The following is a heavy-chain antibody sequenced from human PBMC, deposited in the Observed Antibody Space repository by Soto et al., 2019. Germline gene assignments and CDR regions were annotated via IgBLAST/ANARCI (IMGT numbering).Heavy chain of an antibody. Sequence: QVQLVESGGGVVQPGRSLRLSCAASGFTFSSYGMHWVRQAPGKGLEWVAVIWYDGSNKYYADSVKGRFTISRDNSKNTLHLQMNSLRAEDTAVYYCARDRFLEWLLNYYYYGMDVWGQGTTVTVSS. CDR2: IWYDGSNK. D-gene: IGHD3-3*01. CDR3: ARDRFLEWLLNYYYYGMDV. J-gene: IGHJ6*02. V-gene: IGHV3-33*01. CDR1: GFTFSSYG.